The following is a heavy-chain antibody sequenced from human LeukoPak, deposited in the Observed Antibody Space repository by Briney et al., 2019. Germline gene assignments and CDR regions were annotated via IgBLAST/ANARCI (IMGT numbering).Heavy chain of an antibody. Sequence: GGSLRLSCAASGFIFTDYWMYWVRQAPGRGLAWVANIKEDGSEKNYVDSVKGRFTISRDNAKNSVYLQMNSLRAEDTAVYHCAKGFYYGGSSDLSSFDIWGQGTMVTVSS. D-gene: IGHD4-23*01. CDR1: GFIFTDYW. J-gene: IGHJ3*02. CDR3: AKGFYYGGSSDLSSFDI. CDR2: IKEDGSEK. V-gene: IGHV3-7*03.